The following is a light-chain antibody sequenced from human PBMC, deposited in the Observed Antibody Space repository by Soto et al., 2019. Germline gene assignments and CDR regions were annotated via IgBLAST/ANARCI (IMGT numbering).Light chain of an antibody. J-gene: IGKJ3*01. CDR1: QSVSSSY. Sequence: EIVLTQSPGTLSLSPGERATLSCRASQSVSSSYLAWYQQKPGQAPRLLIYGASSRATGLQDRFSGSGSGTDFTLTSSRLEPEDFAVYYCHQYGSSRGFTFGPGTKVDIK. CDR2: GAS. V-gene: IGKV3-20*01. CDR3: HQYGSSRGFT.